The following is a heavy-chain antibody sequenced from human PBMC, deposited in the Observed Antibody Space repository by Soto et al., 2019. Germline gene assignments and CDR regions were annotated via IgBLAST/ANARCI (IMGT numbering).Heavy chain of an antibody. D-gene: IGHD3-10*01. CDR3: ARVLLWFGENYYYGMDV. CDR2: IYHSGST. V-gene: IGHV4-4*02. Sequence: SETLSLTCAVSGGSISSSNWWSWVRRPPGKGLEWIGEIYHSGSTNYNPSLKSRVTISVDKSKNQFSLKLSSVTAADTAVYYCARVLLWFGENYYYGMDVWGQGATVTVS. CDR1: GGSISSSNW. J-gene: IGHJ6*02.